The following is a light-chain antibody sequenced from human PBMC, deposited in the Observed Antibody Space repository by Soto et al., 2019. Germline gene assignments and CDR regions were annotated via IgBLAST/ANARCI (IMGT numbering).Light chain of an antibody. Sequence: EIVLTQSPGTLSLSPGERATISCRASESVIKCLAWYQQKPGQAPRLLIHGASSRATGIPDRFSGSGSGTDFTLTINRLEPDDFAVYYCKQYSSSPPITFGQGTRLEIK. CDR2: GAS. CDR3: KQYSSSPPIT. J-gene: IGKJ5*01. CDR1: ESVIKC. V-gene: IGKV3-20*01.